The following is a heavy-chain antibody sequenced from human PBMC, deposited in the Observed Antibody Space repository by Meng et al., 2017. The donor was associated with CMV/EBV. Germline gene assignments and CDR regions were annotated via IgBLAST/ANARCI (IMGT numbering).Heavy chain of an antibody. CDR1: GGSFSGYY. CDR3: ARVPITYYYGSGSYYFDY. V-gene: IGHV4-34*01. J-gene: IGHJ4*02. Sequence: QVEVQQGGAGLLKPSETLSLTCAVYGGSFSGYYWSWIRQPPGKGLEWIGYIYYSGSTYYNPSLKSRVTISVDTSKNQFSLKLSSVTAADTAVYYCARVPITYYYGSGSYYFDYWGQGTLVTVS. D-gene: IGHD3-10*01. CDR2: IYYSGST.